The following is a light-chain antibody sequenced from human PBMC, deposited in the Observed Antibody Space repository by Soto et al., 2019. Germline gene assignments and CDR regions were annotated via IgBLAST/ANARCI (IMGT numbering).Light chain of an antibody. CDR1: SSDVGAYNY. V-gene: IGLV2-14*01. J-gene: IGLJ2*01. Sequence: QSVLTQPASVSGSPGQSITISCTGTSSDVGAYNYVSWYQQHPGKAPKLMIYDVNIRPSGVSNRFSGYKSGNTASLTISGLQAEDEADYYCTSWPTSTTMKFGGGTKVTVL. CDR3: TSWPTSTTMK. CDR2: DVN.